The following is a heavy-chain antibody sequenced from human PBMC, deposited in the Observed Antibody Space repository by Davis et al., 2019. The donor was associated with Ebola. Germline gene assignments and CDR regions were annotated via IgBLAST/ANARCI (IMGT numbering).Heavy chain of an antibody. V-gene: IGHV1-18*01. Sequence: ASVKVSCKASGYTFTSYGISWVRQAPGQGLEWMGWISAYNGNTNYAQKLQGRVTMTTDTSTSTAYMELRSLRSDDTAVYYCARGVEYSGYGGLRFDPWGQGTLVTVSS. D-gene: IGHD5-12*01. CDR2: ISAYNGNT. J-gene: IGHJ5*02. CDR1: GYTFTSYG. CDR3: ARGVEYSGYGGLRFDP.